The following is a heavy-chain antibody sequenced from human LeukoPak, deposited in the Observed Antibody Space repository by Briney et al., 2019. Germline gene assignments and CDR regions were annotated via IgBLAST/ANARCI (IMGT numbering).Heavy chain of an antibody. Sequence: GGSLRLSCAASGFIFSSYGMHWVRQAPGKGLEWVAVVSFDGSNKYYADSVKGRFTISRDNSKNTLYLQMNSLRAEDTAVYYCAKDPCGGDCYSFDYWGQGTLVTVSS. J-gene: IGHJ4*02. CDR1: GFIFSSYG. CDR3: AKDPCGGDCYSFDY. V-gene: IGHV3-30*18. D-gene: IGHD2-21*02. CDR2: VSFDGSNK.